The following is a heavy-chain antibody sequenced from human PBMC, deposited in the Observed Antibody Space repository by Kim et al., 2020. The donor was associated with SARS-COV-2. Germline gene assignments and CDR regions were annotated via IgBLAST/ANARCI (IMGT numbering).Heavy chain of an antibody. Sequence: DYAASVKSRITIIPATSKNQFSLQLNSVTPEDTAVYYCAGGYASGAWHDYWGQGTLVTVSS. V-gene: IGHV6-1*01. J-gene: IGHJ4*02. D-gene: IGHD6-25*01. CDR3: AGGYASGAWHDY.